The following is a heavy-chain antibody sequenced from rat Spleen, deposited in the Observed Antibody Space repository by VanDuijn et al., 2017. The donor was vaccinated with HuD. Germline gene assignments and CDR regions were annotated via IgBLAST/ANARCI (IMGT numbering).Heavy chain of an antibody. Sequence: EVQLVESGGDLVQPGRSLKLSCTASGFTFSDYNMAWVRQAPEKGLEWVAVIIYDGSITYYRDSVKGRLTISRDNAKSTLHLQMDSLRSEDTATYYCVRGYYFDCWGQGVMVTVSS. J-gene: IGHJ2*01. CDR3: VRGYYFDC. V-gene: IGHV5-7*01. CDR2: IIYDGSIT. CDR1: GFTFSDYN.